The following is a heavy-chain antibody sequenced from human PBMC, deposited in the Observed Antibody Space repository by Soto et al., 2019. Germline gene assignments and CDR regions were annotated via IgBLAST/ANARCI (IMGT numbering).Heavy chain of an antibody. Sequence: GASVKVSCKASGYTFTGYYMHWVRQAPGQGLEWMGWINPNSGGTNYAQKFQGRVTMTRDTSISTAYMELSRLRSDDTAVYYCAREGWELQFYGMDVWGQRTTVTVSS. D-gene: IGHD1-26*01. J-gene: IGHJ6*02. CDR2: INPNSGGT. V-gene: IGHV1-2*02. CDR1: GYTFTGYY. CDR3: AREGWELQFYGMDV.